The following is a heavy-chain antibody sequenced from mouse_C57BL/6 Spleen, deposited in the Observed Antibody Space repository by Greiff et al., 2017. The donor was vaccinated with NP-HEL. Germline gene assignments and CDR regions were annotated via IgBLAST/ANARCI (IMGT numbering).Heavy chain of an antibody. V-gene: IGHV1-54*01. J-gene: IGHJ4*01. Sequence: QVHVKQSGAELVRPGTSVKVSCKASGYAFTNYLIEWVKQRPGQGLEWIGVINPGSGGTNYNEQFKGKATLTADKSSSTAYMQLSSLTSEDSAVYFCARNYGSSYYAMDYWGQGTSVTVSS. CDR1: GYAFTNYL. CDR3: ARNYGSSYYAMDY. CDR2: INPGSGGT. D-gene: IGHD1-1*01.